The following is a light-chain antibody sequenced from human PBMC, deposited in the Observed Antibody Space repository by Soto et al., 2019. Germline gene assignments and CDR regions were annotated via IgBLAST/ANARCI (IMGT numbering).Light chain of an antibody. CDR3: QQYGSTSFT. CDR1: QSVSSSY. V-gene: IGKV3-20*01. CDR2: GTS. Sequence: EIVLTQSAGTLSLSPGERATLSCRASQSVSSSYLAWYQQKPGQAPRLLIYGTSSRATAIPDRFSGSGSGTDFTLTISRLGPEEFAVYYCQQYGSTSFTFGQGTKVEIK. J-gene: IGKJ1*01.